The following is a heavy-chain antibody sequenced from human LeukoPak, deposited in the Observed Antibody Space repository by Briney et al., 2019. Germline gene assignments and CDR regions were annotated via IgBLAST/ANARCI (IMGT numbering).Heavy chain of an antibody. V-gene: IGHV1-18*01. CDR2: ISAYNGNT. Sequence: ASVKVSCKASGYTFTSYGISWVRQAPGQGLKWMGRISAYNGNTNYAQKLQGRVTMTTDTSTSTAYMELRSLRSDDTAVYYCARDRTYCSSTSCYRSVWFDPRGQGTLVTVSS. CDR1: GYTFTSYG. CDR3: ARDRTYCSSTSCYRSVWFDP. D-gene: IGHD2-2*02. J-gene: IGHJ5*02.